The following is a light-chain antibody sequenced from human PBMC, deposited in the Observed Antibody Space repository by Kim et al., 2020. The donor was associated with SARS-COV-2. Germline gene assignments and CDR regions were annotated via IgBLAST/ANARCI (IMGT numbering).Light chain of an antibody. CDR2: AAS. V-gene: IGKV3-15*01. CDR1: QSVSNN. Sequence: LSGAPGERATLSCRASQSVSNNLAWYQQKPGQAPRLLIYAASTRATGIPGRFSGSGSGTDFTLTISSLQSEDFAVYYCQQYNNWSSFGQGTKLEI. J-gene: IGKJ2*01. CDR3: QQYNNWSS.